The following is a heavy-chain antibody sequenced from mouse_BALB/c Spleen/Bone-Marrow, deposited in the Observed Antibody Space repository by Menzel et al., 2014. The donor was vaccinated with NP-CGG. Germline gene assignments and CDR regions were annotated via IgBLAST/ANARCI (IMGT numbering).Heavy chain of an antibody. D-gene: IGHD1-1*01. CDR1: GFTFTDYY. J-gene: IGHJ2*01. CDR3: ARDRGGLLFDY. V-gene: IGHV7-3*02. Sequence: EVKLVESGGGLVQPGGSLRLSCATPGFTFTDYYMNWVRQPPGKALEWLGFIRNKANGYTTEYSASVKGRFTISRDNSQSILYLQMNTLRAEDSATYYCARDRGGLLFDYWGQGTTLTVSS. CDR2: IRNKANGYTT.